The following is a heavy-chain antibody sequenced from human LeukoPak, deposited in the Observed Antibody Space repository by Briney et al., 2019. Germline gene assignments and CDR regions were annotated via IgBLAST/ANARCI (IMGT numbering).Heavy chain of an antibody. D-gene: IGHD3-22*01. CDR3: ARDSDHYDSSGYFLGIMEGPY. J-gene: IGHJ4*02. CDR1: GFTFSSYA. Sequence: GRSLRLSCAASGFTFSSYAMHWVRQAPGKGLEWVSSISSSSSYIYYADSVKGRFTISRDNAKSSLYLQMNSLRAEDTALYYCARDSDHYDSSGYFLGIMEGPYWGQGTLVTVSS. V-gene: IGHV3-21*01. CDR2: ISSSSSYI.